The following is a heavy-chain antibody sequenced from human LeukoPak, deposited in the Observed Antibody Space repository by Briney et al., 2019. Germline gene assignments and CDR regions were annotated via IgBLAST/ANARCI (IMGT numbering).Heavy chain of an antibody. CDR2: ISDDGTNK. V-gene: IGHV3-30-3*01. Sequence: GGSLRLSCAASGFTFSNFAMYWVRQAPGKGLEWVAVISDDGTNKYYADSVKGRFTISRDNSKNTLYLQMNSLRAEDTAVYYCAKDSGSYLDDAFDIWGQGTMVTVSS. CDR3: AKDSGSYLDDAFDI. J-gene: IGHJ3*02. D-gene: IGHD1-26*01. CDR1: GFTFSNFA.